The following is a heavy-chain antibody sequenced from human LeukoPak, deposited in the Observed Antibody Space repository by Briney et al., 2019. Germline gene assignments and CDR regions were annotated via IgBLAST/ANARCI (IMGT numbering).Heavy chain of an antibody. CDR2: INGYNGNT. CDR3: AKGPDYSDYVPFDY. V-gene: IGHV1-18*01. CDR1: GYTFTSYG. D-gene: IGHD4-11*01. Sequence: ASVKVSCKASGYTFTSYGVSWVRQAPGQGLEWMGWINGYNGNTNYAQKFQGRVTMTTDTSTSTAYLELRSLRSDDTAVYYCAKGPDYSDYVPFDYWGQGTLVTVSS. J-gene: IGHJ4*02.